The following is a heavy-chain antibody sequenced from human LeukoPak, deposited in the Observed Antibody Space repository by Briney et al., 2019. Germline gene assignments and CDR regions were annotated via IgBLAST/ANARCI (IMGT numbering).Heavy chain of an antibody. CDR2: ISSSSSYI. Sequence: PGGSLRLSCAASGFTFDDYGMSWVRQAPGKGLEWVSSISSSSSYIYYADSVKGRFTISRDNAKNSLYLQMNSLRAEDTAVYYCARIGGLGEFDYWGQGTLVTVSS. CDR1: GFTFDDYG. D-gene: IGHD3-10*01. J-gene: IGHJ4*02. CDR3: ARIGGLGEFDY. V-gene: IGHV3-21*01.